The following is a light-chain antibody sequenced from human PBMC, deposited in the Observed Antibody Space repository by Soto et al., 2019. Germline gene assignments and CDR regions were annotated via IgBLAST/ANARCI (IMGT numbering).Light chain of an antibody. CDR3: GAWDSSLSAVV. Sequence: QSVLTQPPSVSAAPGQKVTISCSGSSSNIGNNYVSWYQHLPGTAPKLVIYDNNKRPSGIPDRFSASKSGTSATLGITGLQTGDEADYYCGAWDSSLSAVVLGGGTQLTVL. V-gene: IGLV1-51*01. CDR2: DNN. J-gene: IGLJ7*01. CDR1: SSNIGNNY.